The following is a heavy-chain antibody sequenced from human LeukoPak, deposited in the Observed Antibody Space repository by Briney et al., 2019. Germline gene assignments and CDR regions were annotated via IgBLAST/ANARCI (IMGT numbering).Heavy chain of an antibody. CDR1: GGTFSSYA. J-gene: IGHJ5*02. D-gene: IGHD1-26*01. CDR2: IIPIFGTA. V-gene: IGHV1-69*05. CDR3: ARDGIVGATVGWFDP. Sequence: SVKLSCKASGGTFSSYAISWVRQAPGQGLEWMGGIIPIFGTANYAQKFQGRVTITTDESKSTAYMELSSLRSEDTAVYYGARDGIVGATVGWFDPWGQGTLVTVSS.